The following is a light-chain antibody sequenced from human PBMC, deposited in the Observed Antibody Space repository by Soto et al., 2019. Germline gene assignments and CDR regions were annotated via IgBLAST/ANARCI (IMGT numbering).Light chain of an antibody. CDR3: SSYTSSSTPYV. J-gene: IGLJ1*01. Sequence: QSALTQPASVSGSPGQSITISCTGTSSDVGGYKYVSWYQQHPGKGPKLMIYEVRNRPSGVSNRFSGSKSGNTASLTISGLQAEDEADYYCSSYTSSSTPYVFGTGTKLTVL. V-gene: IGLV2-14*01. CDR1: SSDVGGYKY. CDR2: EVR.